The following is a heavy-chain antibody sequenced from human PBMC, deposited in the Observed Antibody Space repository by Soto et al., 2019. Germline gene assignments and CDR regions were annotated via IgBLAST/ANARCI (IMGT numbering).Heavy chain of an antibody. J-gene: IGHJ6*02. V-gene: IGHV1-8*01. CDR2: MNPNSGNT. Sequence: QVQLVQSGAEVKKPGASVKVSCKASGYTFTSYDINWVRQATGQGLEWMGWMNPNSGNTGYAQKFQGRVTMTRNTSISTAYMELSSLRSEDTAVYYCARGKIQLPVWDYYYGMDVWGQGTTVTVAS. CDR3: ARGKIQLPVWDYYYGMDV. D-gene: IGHD5-18*01. CDR1: GYTFTSYD.